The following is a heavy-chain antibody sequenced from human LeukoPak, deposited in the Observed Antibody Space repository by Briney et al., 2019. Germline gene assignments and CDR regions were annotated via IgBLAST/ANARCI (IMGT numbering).Heavy chain of an antibody. CDR2: IIPIFGTA. CDR3: ARSGDSSGYYFLLSWY. CDR1: GGTFSSYA. J-gene: IGHJ4*02. D-gene: IGHD3-22*01. Sequence: LVKVSCKASGGTFSSYAISWVRQAPGQGLEWMGGIIPIFGTANYAQKFQGRVTITADESTSTAYMELSSLRSEDTAVYYCARSGDSSGYYFLLSWYWGQGTLVTVSS. V-gene: IGHV1-69*01.